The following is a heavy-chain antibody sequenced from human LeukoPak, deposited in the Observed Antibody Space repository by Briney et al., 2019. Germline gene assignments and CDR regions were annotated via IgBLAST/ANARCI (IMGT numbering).Heavy chain of an antibody. Sequence: GGSLRLSCAASGFTFINYEMNWVRQAPGKGLEWVSSISSSGNTIYYADSVKGRFTISRDNSKNTLFLQMNSLRAEDTAVYYCAKRTDYSNYGPFDYWGQGTLVTVSS. J-gene: IGHJ4*02. V-gene: IGHV3-23*01. CDR2: ISSSGNTI. CDR1: GFTFINYE. CDR3: AKRTDYSNYGPFDY. D-gene: IGHD4-11*01.